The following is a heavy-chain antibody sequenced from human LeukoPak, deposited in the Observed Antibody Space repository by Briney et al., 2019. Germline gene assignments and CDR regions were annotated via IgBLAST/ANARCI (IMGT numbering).Heavy chain of an antibody. Sequence: SETLSLTCTVSGGSISSYYWSLIRQPPGKGLEWIGYIHYSGSTNYNPSLKSRVTISVDTSKNQFSLKLSSVTAADTAVYYCARERKDGDRWLRPYYDAFDIWGQGTMVTVSS. V-gene: IGHV4-59*12. J-gene: IGHJ3*02. D-gene: IGHD5-12*01. CDR2: IHYSGST. CDR3: ARERKDGDRWLRPYYDAFDI. CDR1: GGSISSYY.